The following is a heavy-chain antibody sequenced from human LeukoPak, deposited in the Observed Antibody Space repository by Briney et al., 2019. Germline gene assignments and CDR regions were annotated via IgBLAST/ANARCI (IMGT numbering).Heavy chain of an antibody. V-gene: IGHV1-69*05. D-gene: IGHD3-22*01. CDR1: GGTFSSYA. CDR2: IIPIFGTA. Sequence: GASVKVSCKASGGTFSSYAISWVRQAPGQGLEWMGGIIPIFGTANYAQKFQGRVTITTDESTSTAYMELSSLRSEDTAVYYCARETRIGSSIVVAHNWFDPWGQGTLVTVSS. CDR3: ARETRIGSSIVVAHNWFDP. J-gene: IGHJ5*02.